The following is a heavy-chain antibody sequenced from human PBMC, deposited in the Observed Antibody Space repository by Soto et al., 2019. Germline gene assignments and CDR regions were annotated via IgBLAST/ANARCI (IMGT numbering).Heavy chain of an antibody. J-gene: IGHJ4*02. Sequence: ASVKVSCQVSGYTLTELSMHWVRQAPGKGLEWMGGFDPEDGETIYAQKFQGRVTMTEDTSTDTAYMELSSLRSEDTAVYYCATKHCSGGSCYLYFDYWGQGTLVTVSS. CDR3: ATKHCSGGSCYLYFDY. CDR2: FDPEDGET. CDR1: GYTLTELS. V-gene: IGHV1-24*01. D-gene: IGHD2-15*01.